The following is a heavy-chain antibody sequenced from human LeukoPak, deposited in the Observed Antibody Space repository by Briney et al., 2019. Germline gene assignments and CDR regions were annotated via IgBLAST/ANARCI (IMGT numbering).Heavy chain of an antibody. J-gene: IGHJ3*02. CDR2: INPSDGST. CDR3: ASIRDGYNDAYDI. CDR1: GYTFTSYY. V-gene: IGHV1-46*01. Sequence: GASVKASCKASGYTFTSYYIHLVRQAPGQGFEWMAIINPSDGSTTNSQKFQGRVTMTRDTSTSTVYMELSGLRSEDTALYYCASIRDGYNDAYDIWGQGTMVTVSS. D-gene: IGHD5-24*01.